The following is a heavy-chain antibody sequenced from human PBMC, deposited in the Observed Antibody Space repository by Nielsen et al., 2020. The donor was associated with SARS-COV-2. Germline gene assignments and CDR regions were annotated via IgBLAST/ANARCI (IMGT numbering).Heavy chain of an antibody. CDR3: TKDSEYSSSPGYYYYGMDV. CDR1: GFTFDDYT. Sequence: GESLKISCAASGFTFDDYTMHWVRQAPGKGLEWVSLISWDGGSTYYADSVKGRFTISRDNSKNSLYLQMNSLRTGDTALYYCTKDSEYSSSPGYYYYGMDVWGQGTTVTVSS. J-gene: IGHJ6*02. D-gene: IGHD6-6*01. V-gene: IGHV3-43*01. CDR2: ISWDGGST.